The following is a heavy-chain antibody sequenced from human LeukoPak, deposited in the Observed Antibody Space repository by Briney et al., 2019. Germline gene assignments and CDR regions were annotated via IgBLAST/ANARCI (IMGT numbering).Heavy chain of an antibody. J-gene: IGHJ4*02. D-gene: IGHD2-15*01. V-gene: IGHV1-8*01. CDR3: ARGWSSRGETYSTLDY. CDR1: GYTFTTYD. CDR2: MNPNSGNT. Sequence: ASVMVSCKASGYTFTTYDINWVRQATGQGLEWMGWMNPNSGNTGYAQKFQGRVTMTRSTSISTAYMELSSLTSEDTAVYYCARGWSSRGETYSTLDYWGQGTLVTVSS.